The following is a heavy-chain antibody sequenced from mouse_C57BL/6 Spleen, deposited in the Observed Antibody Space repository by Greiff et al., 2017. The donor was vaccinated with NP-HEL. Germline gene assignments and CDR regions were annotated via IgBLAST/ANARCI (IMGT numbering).Heavy chain of an antibody. J-gene: IGHJ2*01. CDR1: GFTFSSYA. CDR2: ISDGGSYT. Sequence: EVQLVESGGGLVKPGGSLKLSCAASGFTFSSYAMSWVRQTPEKRLEWVATISDGGSYTYYPDNVKGRFTISRDNAKNNLYLHMSHLKSEDTAMYYCARDDYDGYYFDYWGQGTTLTVSS. V-gene: IGHV5-4*01. CDR3: ARDDYDGYYFDY. D-gene: IGHD2-4*01.